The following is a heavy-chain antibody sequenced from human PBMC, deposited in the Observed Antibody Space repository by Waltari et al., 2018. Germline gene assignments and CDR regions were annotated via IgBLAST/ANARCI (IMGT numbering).Heavy chain of an antibody. CDR1: GDSISSGGYY. D-gene: IGHD3-9*01. CDR2: IYYSGST. J-gene: IGHJ4*02. CDR3: ARVGIYDILTGYYRGVDY. Sequence: QVQLQESGPGLVKPSQTLSLTCTVSGDSISSGGYYWSWIRQHPGKGLEWIGYIYYSGSTYYNPSLKSRVTISVDTSKNQFSLKLSSVTAADTAVYYCARVGIYDILTGYYRGVDYWGQGTLVTVSS. V-gene: IGHV4-31*03.